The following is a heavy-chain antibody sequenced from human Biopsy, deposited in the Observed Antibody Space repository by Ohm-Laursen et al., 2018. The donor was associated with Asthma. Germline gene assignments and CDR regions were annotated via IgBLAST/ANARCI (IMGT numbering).Heavy chain of an antibody. CDR3: ARVASYGDLYFGIDV. D-gene: IGHD4-17*01. V-gene: IGHV4-30-4*01. CDR1: GAYIGSRDHH. CDR2: VFWSGTT. Sequence: SQTLSLTCTVGGAYIGSRDHHWSWIRQSPGTGLEWIGFVFWSGTTHYNRSLERRLSISIDTTRNEFSMTLRSVTAADTAVYFCARVASYGDLYFGIDVWSPGTTVSVS. J-gene: IGHJ6*02.